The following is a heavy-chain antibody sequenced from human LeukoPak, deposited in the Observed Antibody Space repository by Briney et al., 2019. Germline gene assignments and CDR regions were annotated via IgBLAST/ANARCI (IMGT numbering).Heavy chain of an antibody. CDR1: GGSISSSNW. CDR3: ASRVNYYDSSGYYFKSSYFDY. V-gene: IGHV4-4*02. CDR2: IYHSVST. J-gene: IGHJ4*02. Sequence: SETLSLTCAVSGGSISSSNWWSWVRQPPGKGLKWIGEIYHSVSTNYNPSLKSRVTISVDKSKNQFSLKLSSVTAADTAVYYCASRVNYYDSSGYYFKSSYFDYWGQGTLVTVSS. D-gene: IGHD3-22*01.